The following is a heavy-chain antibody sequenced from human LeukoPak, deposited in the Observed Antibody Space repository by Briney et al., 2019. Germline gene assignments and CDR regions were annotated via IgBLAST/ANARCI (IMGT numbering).Heavy chain of an antibody. D-gene: IGHD4-17*01. J-gene: IGHJ4*02. V-gene: IGHV3-21*01. CDR1: GFTVSTTY. CDR2: ISSSSSYI. Sequence: GGSLRLSCAASGFTVSTTYMNWARQAPGKGLEWVSSISSSSSYIYYADSVKGRFTISRDNAKNSLYLQMNSLRAEDTAVYYCARDRTASDYWGQGTLVTVSS. CDR3: ARDRTASDY.